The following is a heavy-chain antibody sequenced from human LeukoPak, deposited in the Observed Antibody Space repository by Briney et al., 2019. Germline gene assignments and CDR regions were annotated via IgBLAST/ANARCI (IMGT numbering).Heavy chain of an antibody. CDR1: GFTFSSYA. V-gene: IGHV3-23*01. CDR3: ARSSERKYYFDY. J-gene: IGHJ4*02. CDR2: IGNSGGST. D-gene: IGHD3-22*01. Sequence: GGSLRLSCAASGFTFSSYAMSWVRQAPGKGLEWVSGIGNSGGSTYYADSVKGRFTISRDNSKNTLYLQMNSLRAEGTAVYYCARSSERKYYFDYWGQGTLVTVSS.